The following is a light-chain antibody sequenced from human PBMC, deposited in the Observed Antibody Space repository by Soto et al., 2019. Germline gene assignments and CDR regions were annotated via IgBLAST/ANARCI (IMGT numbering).Light chain of an antibody. V-gene: IGLV1-47*01. CDR1: SSNIGSNS. J-gene: IGLJ2*01. CDR3: VAWDDSLSGPL. Sequence: QSVLTQPPSTSGTPGQRVTISCSGTSSNIGSNSVYWYQHLPGTAPKLLIYMDNQRPSGVPDRFSGSKSGTSASLAISGLRSEDESDYYCVAWDDSLSGPLFGGGTQLTVL. CDR2: MDN.